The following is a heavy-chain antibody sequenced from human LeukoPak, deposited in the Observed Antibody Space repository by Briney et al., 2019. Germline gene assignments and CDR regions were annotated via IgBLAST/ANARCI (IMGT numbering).Heavy chain of an antibody. Sequence: GGSLRLSCAASEFTFSSFAMHWVRQAPGKGLERVAVISLNGGDTNYAGSVKGRFTISRDNSKNTLYLQMNSLRAEDTAVYYCARDPTTRSNRAQFYSDYWGQGTLVIVSS. D-gene: IGHD4-17*01. J-gene: IGHJ4*02. CDR3: ARDPTTRSNRAQFYSDY. CDR1: EFTFSSFA. V-gene: IGHV3-30*04. CDR2: ISLNGGDT.